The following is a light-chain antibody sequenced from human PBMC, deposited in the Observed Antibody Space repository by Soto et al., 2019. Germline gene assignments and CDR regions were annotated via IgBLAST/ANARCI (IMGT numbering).Light chain of an antibody. J-gene: IGKJ1*01. CDR3: QHYNSYSEA. V-gene: IGKV1-5*03. CDR1: QTISSW. CDR2: KAS. Sequence: DLQMTQSPSTLSGSVGDRVTITCRASQTISSWLAWYQQKPGKAPKLLIYKASTLKSGVPSRFSGSGSGTELTITISSLQPDDVETYYCQHYNSYSEAFGQGTKVDIK.